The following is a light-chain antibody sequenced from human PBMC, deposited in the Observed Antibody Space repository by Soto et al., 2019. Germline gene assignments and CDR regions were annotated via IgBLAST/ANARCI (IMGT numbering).Light chain of an antibody. V-gene: IGKV3-20*01. Sequence: EIVWTQSPGTLSLSPGERATLSCRASQSIAGIYLAWYQQKPGQAPRLLIYGASSRATGIPDRFSGSGSGTDFTLTISGLEPEDFAVYSCQQYGSSPYTFGQGTKLEIK. CDR1: QSIAGIY. J-gene: IGKJ2*01. CDR2: GAS. CDR3: QQYGSSPYT.